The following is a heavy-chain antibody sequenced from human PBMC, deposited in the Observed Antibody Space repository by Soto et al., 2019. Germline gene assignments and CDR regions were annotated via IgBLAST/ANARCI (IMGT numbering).Heavy chain of an antibody. D-gene: IGHD3-22*01. CDR3: ARDYYYDSRSSSVNWFEP. J-gene: IGHJ5*02. CDR2: INMDGTKT. CDR1: EFTFSKYW. Sequence: GWSLRLSCVASEFTFSKYWMHLVRQAPGKGLVWVSRINMDGTKTAYVDSVKGRFTVSRDNAKNTLYLQMNSLGVEDTAVYYCARDYYYDSRSSSVNWFEPWGEGTLVTVS. V-gene: IGHV3-74*01.